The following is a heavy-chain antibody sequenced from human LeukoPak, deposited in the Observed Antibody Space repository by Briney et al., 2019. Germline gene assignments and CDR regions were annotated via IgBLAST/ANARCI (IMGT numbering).Heavy chain of an antibody. CDR3: ARARAVGAQVHAFDI. J-gene: IGHJ3*02. CDR1: GYTFTGYY. V-gene: IGHV1-2*02. D-gene: IGHD1-26*01. CDR2: INPNSGGT. Sequence: ASVKVSCKASGYTFTGYYMHWVRQAPGQGLEWMGWINPNSGGTNYAQKFQGRVTMTRDTSISTAYMELSSLRSEDTAVYYCARARAVGAQVHAFDIWGQGTMVTVSS.